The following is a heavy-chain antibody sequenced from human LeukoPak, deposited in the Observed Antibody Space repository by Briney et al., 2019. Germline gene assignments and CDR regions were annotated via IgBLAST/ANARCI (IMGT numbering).Heavy chain of an antibody. Sequence: GGSLRLSCAASGFTFSSSSMSWVRQAPGRGLEWVSLISGTGGSTHYADSVKGRFTIPRDNSKNTVYLQMNRLRAEDTAIYYCAKEVPYCGGDCYSLLDYWGQGTLVTVSS. CDR1: GFTFSSSS. CDR2: ISGTGGST. V-gene: IGHV3-23*01. CDR3: AKEVPYCGGDCYSLLDY. J-gene: IGHJ4*02. D-gene: IGHD2-21*02.